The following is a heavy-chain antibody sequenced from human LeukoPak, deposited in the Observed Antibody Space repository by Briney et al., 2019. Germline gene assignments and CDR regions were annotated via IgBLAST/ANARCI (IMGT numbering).Heavy chain of an antibody. V-gene: IGHV4-59*01. Sequence: PSETLSLTCTVSGGSISSYYWNWIRQPPGQGLEWIGYIYYSGSTNYNPSLKSRVTISVDTSKNQFSLKLSAVTAADTAVYYCARLRYDSSGYRSSSYYFEYWGQGTLVTVSS. CDR2: IYYSGST. J-gene: IGHJ4*02. CDR1: GGSISSYY. CDR3: ARLRYDSSGYRSSSYYFEY. D-gene: IGHD3-22*01.